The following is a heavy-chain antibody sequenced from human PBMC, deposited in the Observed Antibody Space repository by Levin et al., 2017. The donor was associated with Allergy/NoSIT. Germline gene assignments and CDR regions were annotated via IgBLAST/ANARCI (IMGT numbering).Heavy chain of an antibody. J-gene: IGHJ4*02. V-gene: IGHV1-2*02. CDR1: GYTFTGYY. Sequence: ASVKVSCKTSGYTFTGYYMHWVRQAPGQGLEWMGWINPNSGGTNYAQKFQGRVTMTRDTSISTAYMELSRLRSDDTAVYYCARDLALGLYYDILTGGVVDYWGQGTLVTVSS. D-gene: IGHD3-9*01. CDR3: ARDLALGLYYDILTGGVVDY. CDR2: INPNSGGT.